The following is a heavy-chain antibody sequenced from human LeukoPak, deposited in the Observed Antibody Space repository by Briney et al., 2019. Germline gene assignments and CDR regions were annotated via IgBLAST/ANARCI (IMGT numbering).Heavy chain of an antibody. CDR3: ARDRVLRFLEWYPNDAFDI. CDR2: INPNSGGT. V-gene: IGHV1-2*02. Sequence: ASVKVSCKASGYTFTGYYMHWVRQGPGQGLERMGWINPNSGGTNYAQKFQGRVTMTRDTSISTAYMELSRLRSDDTAVYYCARDRVLRFLEWYPNDAFDIWGQGTMVTVSS. J-gene: IGHJ3*02. D-gene: IGHD3-3*01. CDR1: GYTFTGYY.